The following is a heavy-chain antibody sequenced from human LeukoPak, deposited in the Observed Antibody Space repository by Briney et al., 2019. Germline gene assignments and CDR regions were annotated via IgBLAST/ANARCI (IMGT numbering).Heavy chain of an antibody. D-gene: IGHD5-12*01. CDR1: GGSFSGYY. J-gene: IGHJ4*02. CDR3: ASVYSGYDVGLDY. CDR2: INHSGST. Sequence: SETLSLTCAVYGGSFSGYYWSWIRQPPGKGLEWIGEINHSGSTTYNPSLKSRVTISVDKSKNQFSLKLSSVTVADTAVYYCASVYSGYDVGLDYWGQGTPVTVSS. V-gene: IGHV4-34*01.